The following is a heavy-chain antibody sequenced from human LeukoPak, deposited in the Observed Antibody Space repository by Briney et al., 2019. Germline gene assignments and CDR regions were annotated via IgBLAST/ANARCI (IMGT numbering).Heavy chain of an antibody. D-gene: IGHD5-24*01. CDR3: ARQRRGRDGYSPIDY. CDR2: IYYSGST. Sequence: SETLSLTCTVSGGSISSYYWSWIRQPPGKGLEWIGYIYYSGSTNYNPSLKSRVTISVDTSKNQFSLKLSSVTAADTAVYYCARQRRGRDGYSPIDYWGQGTLVTVSS. J-gene: IGHJ4*02. CDR1: GGSISSYY. V-gene: IGHV4-59*08.